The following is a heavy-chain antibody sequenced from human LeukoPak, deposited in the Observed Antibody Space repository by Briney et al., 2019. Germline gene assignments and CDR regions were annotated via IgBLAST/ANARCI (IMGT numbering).Heavy chain of an antibody. D-gene: IGHD3-10*01. Sequence: PSETLSLTCTISGGSVSDYYWSWIRQSPGKGLEWIGYIYHTGSTSYSPSLKSRVTISADTSQNQFSLKLSSVTAADTAVYYCARSTRSWFDPWGQGTLVTVSS. CDR3: ARSTRSWFDP. CDR1: GGSVSDYY. J-gene: IGHJ5*02. V-gene: IGHV4-59*02. CDR2: IYHTGST.